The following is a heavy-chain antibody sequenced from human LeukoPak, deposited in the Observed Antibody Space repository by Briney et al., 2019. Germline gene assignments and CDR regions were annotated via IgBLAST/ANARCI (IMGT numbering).Heavy chain of an antibody. D-gene: IGHD2-2*01. J-gene: IGHJ3*02. Sequence: SVKVSCKVTGGTFNSYAISWARQAPGQGLEWMGGIIAIFGTANYAQKLQGRVTITTDESTSTAYMELSRLRSDDTAVYYCARAYCSSTSCYFRGAFDIWGQGTMVTVSS. V-gene: IGHV1-69*05. CDR2: IIAIFGTA. CDR1: GGTFNSYA. CDR3: ARAYCSSTSCYFRGAFDI.